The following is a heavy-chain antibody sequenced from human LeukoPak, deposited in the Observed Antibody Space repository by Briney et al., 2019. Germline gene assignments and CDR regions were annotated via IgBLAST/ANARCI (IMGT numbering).Heavy chain of an antibody. CDR2: VSGYTGNA. CDR1: GYTFTTYG. V-gene: IGHV1-18*01. D-gene: IGHD3-22*01. Sequence: ASVKVSCKASGYTFTTYGIGWVRQAPGQGLEWMGGVSGYTGNANYAQKLRGRVTMTTDTSTSTVYMELRGLRSDDTAVYYCARFKWELLPFVGDYWGQGTLVSVSS. CDR3: ARFKWELLPFVGDY. J-gene: IGHJ4*02.